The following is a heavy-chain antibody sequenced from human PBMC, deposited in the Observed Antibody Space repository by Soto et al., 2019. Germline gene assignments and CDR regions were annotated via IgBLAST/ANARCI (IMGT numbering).Heavy chain of an antibody. CDR1: GGTFSSYA. Sequence: GASVKVSCKASGGTFSSYAISWVRQAPGQGLEWMGGIIPIFGTSNYAQKFQGRVTITADKSTSTAYMELSSLRSEDTAVYYCARAATVTTAFYYYGMDVWGQGTTVTVSS. D-gene: IGHD4-4*01. CDR2: IIPIFGTS. CDR3: ARAATVTTAFYYYGMDV. V-gene: IGHV1-69*06. J-gene: IGHJ6*02.